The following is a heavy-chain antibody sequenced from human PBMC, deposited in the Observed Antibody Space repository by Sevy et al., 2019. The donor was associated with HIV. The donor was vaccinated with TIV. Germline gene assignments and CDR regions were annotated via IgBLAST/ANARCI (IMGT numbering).Heavy chain of an antibody. J-gene: IGHJ4*02. D-gene: IGHD2-8*01. Sequence: GGSLRLSCADSGFTFDDYAMHWVRQAPGKGLEWVSSISWNSGNRGYADSVKGRFTISRDNAKNSLYMQMNSLRAEDTAFYYCAKGNGSLYWGQGTLVTVSS. CDR3: AKGNGSLY. CDR1: GFTFDDYA. CDR2: ISWNSGNR. V-gene: IGHV3-9*01.